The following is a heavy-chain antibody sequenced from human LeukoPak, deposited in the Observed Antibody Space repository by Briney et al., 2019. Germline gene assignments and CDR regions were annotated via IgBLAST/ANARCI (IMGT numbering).Heavy chain of an antibody. V-gene: IGHV1-18*01. D-gene: IGHD3-10*01. Sequence: GASVKVSCKTSGYTLTNYGISGVRQAPGQGREWMGWISAYNGNTNYAQKLQGRVTMTTDTSTSTAYMELRSLRSDDTAVYYCARGREYYGSGSYFIPCDYWGQGTLVTVSS. J-gene: IGHJ4*02. CDR1: GYTLTNYG. CDR2: ISAYNGNT. CDR3: ARGREYYGSGSYFIPCDY.